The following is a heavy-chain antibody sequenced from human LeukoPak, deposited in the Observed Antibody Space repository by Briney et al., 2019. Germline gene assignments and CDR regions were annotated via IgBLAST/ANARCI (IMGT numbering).Heavy chain of an antibody. CDR1: GYSISSGYY. Sequence: PSETLSLTCAVSGYSISSGYYWGWIRQPPGKGLEWIGSIYHSGSTYYNPSLKSRVTISVDTSKNQFSLKLSSVTAADTAVYYCARQITGYYYYYMGAWGKGTTVTVSS. CDR2: IYHSGST. D-gene: IGHD3-16*01. CDR3: ARQITGYYYYYMGA. J-gene: IGHJ6*03. V-gene: IGHV4-38-2*01.